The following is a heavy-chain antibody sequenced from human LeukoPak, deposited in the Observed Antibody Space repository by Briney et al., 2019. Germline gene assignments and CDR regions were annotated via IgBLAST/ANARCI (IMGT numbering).Heavy chain of an antibody. D-gene: IGHD3-10*01. CDR1: GFTFSSYW. Sequence: GGSLRLSCAASGFTFSSYWMSWVRQAPGKGLEWVANIKQDGSEKYYVDSVKGRFTISRDNAKNSLYLQMNSLRAEDTAVYYCASVGVRGVWTYAFDIWGQGTMVTVSS. CDR3: ASVGVRGVWTYAFDI. J-gene: IGHJ3*02. CDR2: IKQDGSEK. V-gene: IGHV3-7*01.